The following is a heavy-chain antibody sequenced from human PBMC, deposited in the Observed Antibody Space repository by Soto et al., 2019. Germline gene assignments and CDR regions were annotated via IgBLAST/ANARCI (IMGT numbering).Heavy chain of an antibody. J-gene: IGHJ4*02. CDR1: GVPYSAAW. Sequence: EVHLVESGGGLVKPGVSLRLSCTLTGVPYSAAWMNWVRQAPGKGLEWVGRIKSRGGGGTTHYAAPVQGRFTISRDDSKNTLYLQMNSLKTEDTAIYYCTYQGDFYDRLDSWGQGTLVTVSS. D-gene: IGHD3-22*01. CDR3: TYQGDFYDRLDS. CDR2: IKSRGGGGTT. V-gene: IGHV3-15*07.